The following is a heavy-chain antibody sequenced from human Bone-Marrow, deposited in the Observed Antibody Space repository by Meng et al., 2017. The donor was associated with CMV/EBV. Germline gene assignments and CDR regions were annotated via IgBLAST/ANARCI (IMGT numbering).Heavy chain of an antibody. D-gene: IGHD3-10*01. CDR2: MNPNSGNT. Sequence: ASVKVSCKASGYTFTSYDINWVRQATGQGLEWMGWMNPNSGNTGYAQKFQGRVTMTRDTSISTAYMELSSLTSEDTAVYYCARRYYGSGSTLGYWGQGTRVTVSS. V-gene: IGHV1-8*01. CDR3: ARRYYGSGSTLGY. J-gene: IGHJ4*02. CDR1: GYTFTSYD.